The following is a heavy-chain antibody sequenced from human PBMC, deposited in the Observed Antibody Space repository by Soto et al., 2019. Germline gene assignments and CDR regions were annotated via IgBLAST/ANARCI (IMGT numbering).Heavy chain of an antibody. Sequence: GGSLRLSCAASGFTFSSYSMNWVRQAPGKGLEWVSSISSSSSYIYYADSVKGRFTISRDNAKNSLYLQMNSLRAEDTAVYYCARDRDPVRVFKGWFDPWGQGTLVTVSS. D-gene: IGHD3-10*01. V-gene: IGHV3-21*01. CDR2: ISSSSSYI. J-gene: IGHJ5*02. CDR1: GFTFSSYS. CDR3: ARDRDPVRVFKGWFDP.